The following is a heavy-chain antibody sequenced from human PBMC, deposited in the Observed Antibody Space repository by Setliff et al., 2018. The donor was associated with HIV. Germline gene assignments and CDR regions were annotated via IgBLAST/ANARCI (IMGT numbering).Heavy chain of an antibody. Sequence: SETLSLTCAVYGGSFSGYYWTWIRQSPGKGLVWIGEINHSGSTNYNPSLKSRVAISIDTSMNQFSLKLSSVTAADTTVYYCARGGGAVAGPFDYWGQGALVTVSS. CDR3: ARGGGAVAGPFDY. CDR2: INHSGST. J-gene: IGHJ4*02. D-gene: IGHD6-19*01. V-gene: IGHV4-34*01. CDR1: GGSFSGYY.